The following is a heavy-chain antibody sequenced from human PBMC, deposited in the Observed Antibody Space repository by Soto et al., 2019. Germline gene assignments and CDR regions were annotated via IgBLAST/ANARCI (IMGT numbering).Heavy chain of an antibody. D-gene: IGHD6-13*01. CDR2: ISYDGNSN. V-gene: IGHV3-30-3*01. CDR1: GFIFSTYA. Sequence: QVQLVESGGGVVQPGGSLRLSCAASGFIFSTYAMYWVRQTPGKGLEWVAVISYDGNSNFYTDSVTGRFTISRDNSRNTLYLQMNNLRPEDTALYFCARDSVPLAGTSWAGNRLDPWGQGTLVTVSS. J-gene: IGHJ5*02. CDR3: ARDSVPLAGTSWAGNRLDP.